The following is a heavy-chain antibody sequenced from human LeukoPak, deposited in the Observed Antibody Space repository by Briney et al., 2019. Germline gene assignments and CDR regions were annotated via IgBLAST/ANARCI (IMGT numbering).Heavy chain of an antibody. CDR3: ARGSMVRGVLYSWFDP. D-gene: IGHD3-10*01. Sequence: SETLSLTCAVYGGSFSGYYWSWIRQPPGKGLEWIGEINHSGSTNYNPSLKSRVTISVDTSKNQFSLKLSSVTAADTAVYYCARGSMVRGVLYSWFDPWGQGTLVTVSS. V-gene: IGHV4-34*01. CDR2: INHSGST. J-gene: IGHJ5*02. CDR1: GGSFSGYY.